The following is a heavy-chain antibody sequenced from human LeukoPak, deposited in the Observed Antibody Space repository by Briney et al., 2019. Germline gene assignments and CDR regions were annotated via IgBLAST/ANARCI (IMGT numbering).Heavy chain of an antibody. CDR2: ISYDGSNK. V-gene: IGHV3-30*18. CDR1: GFTFSSYG. D-gene: IGHD3-9*01. CDR3: AKSLDILTGYPLFDYYYGMDV. Sequence: GGSLRLSCAASGFTFSSYGMHWVRQAPGKGLEWVAVISYDGSNKYYADSVKGRFTISRDNSKNTLYLQMNSLRAEDTAVYYCAKSLDILTGYPLFDYYYGMDVWGKGTTVTVSS. J-gene: IGHJ6*04.